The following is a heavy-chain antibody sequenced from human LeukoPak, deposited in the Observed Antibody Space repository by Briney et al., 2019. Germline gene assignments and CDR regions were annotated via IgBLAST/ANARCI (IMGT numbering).Heavy chain of an antibody. V-gene: IGHV4-4*09. J-gene: IGHJ5*02. Sequence: NPSETLSLTCTVSGGSVSSYYWSWIRQPPGKGLEWIGYIYTSGSANYNPSLKSRVTISVDTSKNQFSLKLSSVTAADTAVYYCARLWGYCSSISCFWFDPWGQGTLVTVSS. CDR2: IYTSGSA. CDR3: ARLWGYCSSISCFWFDP. D-gene: IGHD2-2*01. CDR1: GGSVSSYY.